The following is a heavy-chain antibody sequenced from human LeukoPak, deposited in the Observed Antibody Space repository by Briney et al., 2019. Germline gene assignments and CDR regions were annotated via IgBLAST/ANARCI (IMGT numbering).Heavy chain of an antibody. J-gene: IGHJ6*03. CDR1: GFTFSSYA. CDR3: AKALAYYYYYMDV. D-gene: IGHD6-13*01. V-gene: IGHV3-23*01. Sequence: GGSLRLSCAASGFTFSSYAMSWVRQAPGKGLEWVSAISGSGGSTYYADSVKGRFTISRDNSKNTLYLQMNSLRAEDTAAYYCAKALAYYYYYMDVWGKGTTVTVSS. CDR2: ISGSGGST.